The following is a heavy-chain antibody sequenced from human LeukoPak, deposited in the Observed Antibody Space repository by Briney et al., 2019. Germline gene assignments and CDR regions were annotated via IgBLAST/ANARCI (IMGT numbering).Heavy chain of an antibody. CDR2: IDQDGTEE. CDR1: GFTFSKFW. CDR3: ARVEGFGIISQWDYYFDY. J-gene: IGHJ4*02. Sequence: QPGGPLRLSCVASGFTFSKFWMTWIRQAPGKGLEWVANIDQDGTEEYYVSSVRGRLTISRDNAENSLYLQMDSLRAEDTAVYYCARVEGFGIISQWDYYFDYWGQGTLVTVSS. V-gene: IGHV3-7*01. D-gene: IGHD6-19*01.